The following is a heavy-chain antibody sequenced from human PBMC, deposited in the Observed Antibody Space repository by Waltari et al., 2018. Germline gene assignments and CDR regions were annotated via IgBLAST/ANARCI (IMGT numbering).Heavy chain of an antibody. Sequence: EVQLVESGGGLVQPGGSLRLSCAASGFTFSSYWMSWVRQAPGKGLEWVANIKQDGSEKYYVDSVKGRFTISRDNAKNSLYLQMNSLRAEDTAVYYCARDALRYFDWLPSGGYYFDYWGQGTLVTVSS. CDR1: GFTFSSYW. D-gene: IGHD3-9*01. J-gene: IGHJ4*02. CDR2: IKQDGSEK. CDR3: ARDALRYFDWLPSGGYYFDY. V-gene: IGHV3-7*01.